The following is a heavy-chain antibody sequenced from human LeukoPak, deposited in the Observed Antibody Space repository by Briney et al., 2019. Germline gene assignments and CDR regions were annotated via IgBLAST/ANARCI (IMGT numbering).Heavy chain of an antibody. Sequence: PGGSLRLSCAASGFTFSDSYMNWIRQAPGKGLEWLSYISSSSSHTNYADSVKGRFTISRDNAKNSLYLQMHSLRAEDTAVYYCARDYDEDYWGQGTLVTVSS. CDR3: ARDYDEDY. J-gene: IGHJ4*02. CDR1: GFTFSDSY. CDR2: ISSSSSHT. V-gene: IGHV3-11*06. D-gene: IGHD5-12*01.